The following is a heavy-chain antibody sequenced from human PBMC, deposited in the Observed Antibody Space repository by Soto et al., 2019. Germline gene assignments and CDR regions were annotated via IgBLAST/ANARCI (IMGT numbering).Heavy chain of an antibody. J-gene: IGHJ4*02. Sequence: GGSLSLSCAASVVPVSSYSMHWVRQAPGKGLEWVAVISYDGSNKYYADSVKGRFTISRDNSKNTLYLQMNSLRAEDTAVYYCARDHYGGIDYWGQGTLVTVSS. D-gene: IGHD4-17*01. CDR2: ISYDGSNK. CDR3: ARDHYGGIDY. V-gene: IGHV3-30-3*01. CDR1: VVPVSSYS.